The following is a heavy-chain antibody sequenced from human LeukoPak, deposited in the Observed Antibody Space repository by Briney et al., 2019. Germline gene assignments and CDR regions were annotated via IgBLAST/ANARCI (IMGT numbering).Heavy chain of an antibody. CDR1: GGSISSSSYY. D-gene: IGHD3-22*01. Sequence: SETLSLTCTVSGGSISSSSYYWGWIRQPPGKGLEWIGSIYYSGSTYYNPSLKSRVTISVDTSKNQFSLKLSSVTAADTAVYYCARTTYYYDSSGYYYGNDAFDIWGQGTMVTVSS. J-gene: IGHJ3*02. V-gene: IGHV4-39*01. CDR3: ARTTYYYDSSGYYYGNDAFDI. CDR2: IYYSGST.